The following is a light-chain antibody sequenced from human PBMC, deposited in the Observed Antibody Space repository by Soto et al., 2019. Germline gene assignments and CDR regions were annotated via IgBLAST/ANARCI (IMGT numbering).Light chain of an antibody. CDR3: SSYTSRSTLV. CDR1: SSDVGGYKY. J-gene: IGLJ1*01. V-gene: IGLV2-14*01. CDR2: EVG. Sequence: QSALTQPASVSGSPGQSITISCTGTSSDVGGYKYVSWYQQHPGKAPKLMIYEVGNRPSGVSNRFSGSKSGNTASLTISGLQAEDEADYYCSSYTSRSTLVFGSGTKLTVL.